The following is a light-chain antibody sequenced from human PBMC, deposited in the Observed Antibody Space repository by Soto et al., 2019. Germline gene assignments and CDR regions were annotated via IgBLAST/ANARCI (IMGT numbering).Light chain of an antibody. CDR3: QQYSDLET. CDR2: GTF. V-gene: IGKV3-15*01. Sequence: EIVLTQSPATLSVSSGGSATLSCRASRSVTNDLAWYQQRPGQAPRLLIYGTFKRATGVPARFSGSGSGTQFTLTISSLESEDFAVYYCQQYSDLETFGGGTKVDIK. J-gene: IGKJ4*01. CDR1: RSVTND.